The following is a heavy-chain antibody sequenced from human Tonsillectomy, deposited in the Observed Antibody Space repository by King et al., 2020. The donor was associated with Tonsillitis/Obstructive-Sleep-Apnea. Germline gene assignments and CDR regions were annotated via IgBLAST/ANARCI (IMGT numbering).Heavy chain of an antibody. CDR2: IWYDGSNK. J-gene: IGHJ5*02. CDR1: GITFSSYG. CDR3: RICIGVTCHLSNWFDP. V-gene: IGHV3-33*01. D-gene: IGHD2-15*01. Sequence: VQLVESGGGVVQPGRSLRLSCAASGITFSSYGMHWVRQAPGKGLEWVAVIWYDGSNKYYADSVKGRFTIPRDNCKNTLYLGMNRLRAEDTAVYYCRICIGVTCHLSNWFDPWGQGTLVTVSS.